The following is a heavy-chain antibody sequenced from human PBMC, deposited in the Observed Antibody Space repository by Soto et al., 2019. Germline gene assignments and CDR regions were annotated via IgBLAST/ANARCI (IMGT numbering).Heavy chain of an antibody. CDR1: GYTFTNYG. Sequence: QVQVVQSGDEVKKPGASVKVSCKASGYTFTNYGFSWVRQAPGQGLEWMGWISGYNGNTKYAEKFQGRVTMTTDTSTSTAQMELRSPRSDDTAVYYCAREAQALYYYYGIDVWAQGTAVTVSS. J-gene: IGHJ6*02. V-gene: IGHV1-18*01. CDR2: ISGYNGNT. CDR3: AREAQALYYYYGIDV.